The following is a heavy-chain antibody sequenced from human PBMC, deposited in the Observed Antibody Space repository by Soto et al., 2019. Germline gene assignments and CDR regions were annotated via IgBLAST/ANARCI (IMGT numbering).Heavy chain of an antibody. Sequence: QVQLVESGGGVVQPGRSLRLSCAASGFTFSSYGMHWVRQAPGKGLEWVAVISYDGSNKYYADSVKGRFTISRDNSKNTLYLQRNSLGAEDTAVYYCAKPKGGTPLGYWGQGTLVTVSS. CDR2: ISYDGSNK. J-gene: IGHJ4*02. V-gene: IGHV3-30*18. CDR3: AKPKGGTPLGY. D-gene: IGHD2-15*01. CDR1: GFTFSSYG.